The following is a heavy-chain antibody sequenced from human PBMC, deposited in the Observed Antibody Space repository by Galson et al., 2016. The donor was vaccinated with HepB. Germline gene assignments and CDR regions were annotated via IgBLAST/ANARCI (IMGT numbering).Heavy chain of an antibody. CDR1: GYSFASYW. V-gene: IGHV5-51*01. Sequence: QSGAEVKKPGESLKISCKGSGYSFASYWVGWVRQMPGKGLEHMGITFPGDSDTTYSPSFQGQVTISVDKSISTAYLQWSSLEASDTAMYYCTRLRFFSAANYFYGMDVGGQGTPVTVSS. D-gene: IGHD3-10*01. CDR2: TFPGDSDT. J-gene: IGHJ6*02. CDR3: TRLRFFSAANYFYGMDV.